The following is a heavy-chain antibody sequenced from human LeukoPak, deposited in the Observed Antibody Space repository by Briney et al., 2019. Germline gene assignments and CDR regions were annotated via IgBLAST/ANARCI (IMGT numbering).Heavy chain of an antibody. D-gene: IGHD6-13*01. Sequence: GASVKVSCKVSGYSLTELSMHWVRQAPGKGLEWMGRFDPEDGERIYAQKFQGRVTMTEDTSTNTAYMELSRLRSEDTAVYYCATQHLVRFVLRFQHWGQGTLVTVSS. J-gene: IGHJ1*01. CDR3: ATQHLVRFVLRFQH. V-gene: IGHV1-24*01. CDR1: GYSLTELS. CDR2: FDPEDGER.